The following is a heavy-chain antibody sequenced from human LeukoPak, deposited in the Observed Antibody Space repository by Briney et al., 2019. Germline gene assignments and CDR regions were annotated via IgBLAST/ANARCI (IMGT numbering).Heavy chain of an antibody. D-gene: IGHD3-3*01. J-gene: IGHJ3*02. V-gene: IGHV3-23*01. CDR1: GFTFSSYA. Sequence: GGSLRLSCAASGFTFSSYAMSWVRQAPGKGLEWVSAISGSGGSTYYADSVKGRFTISRDNSKNTLYLQMNSLRAEDTAVYYCAKVPVFSLSISEVVTDDAFDIWGQGTIVTVSS. CDR3: AKVPVFSLSISEVVTDDAFDI. CDR2: ISGSGGST.